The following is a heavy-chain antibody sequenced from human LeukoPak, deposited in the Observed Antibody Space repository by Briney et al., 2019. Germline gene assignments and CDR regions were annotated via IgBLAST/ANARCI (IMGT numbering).Heavy chain of an antibody. CDR3: ARVNVGVVTATHYYYYMDV. Sequence: GASVKVSCKASGYTFTGYYMHWVRQAPGQGLEWMGWISAYNGNTNYAQKLQGRVTMTTDTSTSTAYMELRSLRSDDTAVYYCARVNVGVVTATHYYYYMDVWGKGTTVTISS. D-gene: IGHD2-21*02. CDR1: GYTFTGYY. J-gene: IGHJ6*03. V-gene: IGHV1-18*04. CDR2: ISAYNGNT.